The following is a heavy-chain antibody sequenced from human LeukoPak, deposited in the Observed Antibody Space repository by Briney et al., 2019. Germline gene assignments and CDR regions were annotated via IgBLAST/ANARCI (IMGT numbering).Heavy chain of an antibody. Sequence: PSETLSLTCTVSGGSLSSDYGSWIRRPAGNGLEWIGRIYTSGSTNYNPSLKSRITMSVDTSKNQFSLKLSSATAADTAVYYCARMEGGVAGLGYYYGMDVWGQGTTVTVSS. J-gene: IGHJ6*02. CDR1: GGSLSSDY. V-gene: IGHV4-4*07. CDR3: ARMEGGVAGLGYYYGMDV. D-gene: IGHD6-19*01. CDR2: IYTSGST.